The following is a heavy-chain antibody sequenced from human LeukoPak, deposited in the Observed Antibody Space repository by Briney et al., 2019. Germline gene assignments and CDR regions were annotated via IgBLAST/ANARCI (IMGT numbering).Heavy chain of an antibody. CDR3: ARFGRYSCGRTSFEH. V-gene: IGHV4-34*01. Sequence: KPSETLSLTCAVYGGSFSGYYWSWIRQPPGKGLEWIGEINHSGSTNYNPSLKSRVTISVDTSKNQFSLKLSSVTAADTAVYYCARFGRYSCGRTSFEHWGQGNLVTVSS. CDR2: INHSGST. D-gene: IGHD6-19*01. J-gene: IGHJ4*02. CDR1: GGSFSGYY.